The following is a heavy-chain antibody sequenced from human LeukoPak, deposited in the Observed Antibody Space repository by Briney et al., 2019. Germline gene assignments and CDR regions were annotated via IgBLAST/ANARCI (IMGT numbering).Heavy chain of an antibody. J-gene: IGHJ4*02. CDR1: GGSISSGGYY. V-gene: IGHV4-31*03. D-gene: IGHD2-2*02. CDR2: IYYSGSI. CDR3: ARVVRYCSSTSCYTAHFDY. Sequence: SQTLSLTCTVSGGSISSGGYYWSWIRQHPGKGLEWIGYIYYSGSIYYNPSLKSRVTISVDTSKNQFSLKLSSVTAADTAVYYCARVVRYCSSTSCYTAHFDYWGQGTLVTVSS.